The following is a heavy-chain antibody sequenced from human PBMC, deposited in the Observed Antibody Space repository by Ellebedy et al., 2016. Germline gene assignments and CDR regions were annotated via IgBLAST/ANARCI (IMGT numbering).Heavy chain of an antibody. D-gene: IGHD3-10*01. CDR2: INTNTGNP. CDR1: GYTFTSYA. CDR3: ARGVGSPMVRGTNWFDP. V-gene: IGHV7-4-1*02. Sequence: ASVKVSCKASGYTFTSYAMNWVRQAPGQGLEWMGWINTNTGNPTYAQGFTGRFVFSLDTSVSTAYLQINSLESEDTAVYYCARGVGSPMVRGTNWFDPWGQGTLVTVSS. J-gene: IGHJ5*02.